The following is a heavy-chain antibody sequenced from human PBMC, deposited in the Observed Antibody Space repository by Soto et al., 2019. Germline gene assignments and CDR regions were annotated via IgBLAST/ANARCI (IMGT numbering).Heavy chain of an antibody. CDR3: ARGSYVDKVDA. D-gene: IGHD3-16*01. Sequence: QVQLQESGPGLVEPSQTLSLTCTVSGGSVSSGGYFWSWIRQSPGKGLEWIGHIYNTVSTYGNPSLKMRLIISVDTSKNQFSLKLTAATATDTAVYFCARGSYVDKVDAWGQGTLVTVSS. CDR2: IYNTVST. V-gene: IGHV4-30-4*08. CDR1: GGSVSSGGYF. J-gene: IGHJ5*02.